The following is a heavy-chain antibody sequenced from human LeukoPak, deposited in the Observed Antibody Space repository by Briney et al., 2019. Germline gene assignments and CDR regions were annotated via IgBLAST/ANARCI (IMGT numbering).Heavy chain of an antibody. CDR1: GYTFTSYY. J-gene: IGHJ4*02. V-gene: IGHV1-46*01. D-gene: IGHD1-26*01. Sequence: ASVKVSCKASGYTFTSYYMHWVRQAPGQGLEWMGMINPSGGSTNYAQKFQGRVTMTRDTSTSTVYMELSSLRSEDMAVYYCARTSGSSALDYWGQGTLVTVSS. CDR3: ARTSGSSALDY. CDR2: INPSGGST.